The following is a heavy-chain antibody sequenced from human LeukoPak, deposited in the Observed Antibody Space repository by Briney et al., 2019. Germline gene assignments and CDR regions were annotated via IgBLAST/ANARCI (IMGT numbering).Heavy chain of an antibody. CDR2: LSGSGITT. V-gene: IGHV3-23*01. Sequence: GGSLRLSCAASGFTFSNSAMSWVRQAPGKGLEWVSPLSGSGITTYYADSVKGRFTISRDNSKNTLYLQMNSLRAEDTAVYYCAKGTYSSGWSYFDYWGHGTLVIVSS. CDR3: AKGTYSSGWSYFDY. J-gene: IGHJ4*01. CDR1: GFTFSNSA. D-gene: IGHD6-19*01.